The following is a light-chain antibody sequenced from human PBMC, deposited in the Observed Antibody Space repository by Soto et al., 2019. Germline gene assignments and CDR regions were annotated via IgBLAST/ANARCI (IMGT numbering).Light chain of an antibody. Sequence: DIQMTQSPSSVSASVGDRVTITCRASQDIGSWLAWYQQKPGKAPNLLIYAASSLQSGVPSRFSGSGSGTDFTLTISSLQPEDFATCYWQQANNFLTFGGGTKVEIK. CDR2: AAS. V-gene: IGKV1-12*01. CDR3: QQANNFLT. J-gene: IGKJ4*01. CDR1: QDIGSW.